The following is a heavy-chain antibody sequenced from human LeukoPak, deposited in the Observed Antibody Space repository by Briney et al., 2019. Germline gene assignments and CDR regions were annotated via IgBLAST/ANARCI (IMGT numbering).Heavy chain of an antibody. D-gene: IGHD3-9*01. CDR2: ISAYNGNT. V-gene: IGHV1-18*01. J-gene: IGHJ4*02. CDR1: GYTFTSYG. CDR3: ARDQEVLRYFDWLLSPYDY. Sequence: ASVKVSCKASGYTFTSYGISWVRQAPGQGLEWMGWISAYNGNTNYAQKLQGRVTMTTDTSTSTAYMELRSLRSDDTAVYYCARDQEVLRYFDWLLSPYDYWGQGTLVTVSS.